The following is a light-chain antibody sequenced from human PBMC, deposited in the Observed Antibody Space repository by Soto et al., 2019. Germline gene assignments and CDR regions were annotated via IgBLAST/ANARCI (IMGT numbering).Light chain of an antibody. J-gene: IGKJ4*01. Sequence: EIVLTQSPGTLSLSPGERATLSCRASLSFSSVYLAWYQLKPGQAPRLLIYDTSTRATGIPDRFSGSGSGIDFTLTISRLEPEDFAVYYCQQYGSSPLTFGGGTKVDIK. CDR2: DTS. CDR1: LSFSSVY. CDR3: QQYGSSPLT. V-gene: IGKV3-20*01.